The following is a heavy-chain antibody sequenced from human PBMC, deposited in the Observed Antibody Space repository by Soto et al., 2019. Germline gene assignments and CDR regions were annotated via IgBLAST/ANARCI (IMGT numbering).Heavy chain of an antibody. CDR2: IFYSGTT. CDR3: AREGVEMATIKGFDP. V-gene: IGHV4-39*02. J-gene: IGHJ5*02. D-gene: IGHD5-12*01. CDR1: GASMSSSLYY. Sequence: SETLSLTCTVSGASMSSSLYYWGWIRQPPGKGLDWIGTIFYSGTTYYNPSLESRVTISIDKSKNQFSLKLSSVTAADTAVYYCAREGVEMATIKGFDPWGQGTLVTVSS.